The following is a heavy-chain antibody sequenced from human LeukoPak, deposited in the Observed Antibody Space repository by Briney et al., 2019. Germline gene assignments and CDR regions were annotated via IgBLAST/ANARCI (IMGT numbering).Heavy chain of an antibody. V-gene: IGHV4-30-4*07. J-gene: IGHJ3*02. D-gene: IGHD1/OR15-1a*01. Sequence: PSETLSLTCAVSGGSISSGGYSWSWIRQPPGKGLEWIGYIYYSGSTYYNPSLKSRVTISVDTSKNQFSLKLSSVTAADTAVYYCARDPGFGEHHDAFDIWGQGTMVTVSS. CDR2: IYYSGST. CDR1: GGSISSGGYS. CDR3: ARDPGFGEHHDAFDI.